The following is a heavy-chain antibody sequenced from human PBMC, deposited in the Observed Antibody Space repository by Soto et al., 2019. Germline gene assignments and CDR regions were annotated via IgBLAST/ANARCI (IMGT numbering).Heavy chain of an antibody. CDR2: VTWNSGTM. Sequence: SLRLACAASGLTFDDYAMHGVGQAPGKGLEWVSGVTWNSGTMDYADSVRGRFTISRDNAKNSLYLQMNSLRAEDTALYYCAKRYCSSTSCSADYWGQGTLVTLXS. V-gene: IGHV3-9*01. J-gene: IGHJ4*02. CDR3: AKRYCSSTSCSADY. CDR1: GLTFDDYA. D-gene: IGHD2-2*01.